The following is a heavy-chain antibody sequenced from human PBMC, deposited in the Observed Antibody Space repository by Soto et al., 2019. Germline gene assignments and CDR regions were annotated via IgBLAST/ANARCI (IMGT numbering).Heavy chain of an antibody. J-gene: IGHJ4*02. CDR1: GGSISSSSYY. D-gene: IGHD3-22*01. V-gene: IGHV4-39*07. CDR2: IYYSGST. CDR3: ARVPDYYETTGYFYFDT. Sequence: SETLSLTCTVSGGSISSSSYYWGWIRQPPGKGLEWIGSIYYSGSTYYNPSLKSRVAISVDTSKNQFSLKVNSVSAADTAVYYCARVPDYYETTGYFYFDTWGQGTLVTVSS.